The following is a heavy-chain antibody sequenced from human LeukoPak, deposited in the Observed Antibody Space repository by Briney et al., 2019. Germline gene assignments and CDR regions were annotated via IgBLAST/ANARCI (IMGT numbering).Heavy chain of an antibody. CDR1: GGSISSYH. CDR3: ARVAGGSYYTAFDI. J-gene: IGHJ3*02. CDR2: IHYSGST. Sequence: PSETLSLTCTVSGGSISSYHWSWIRQPPGKGLEWIGYIHYSGSTNYNPSLKSRVTISVDTSKNQFSLKLSSVTAADTAVYYCARVAGGSYYTAFDIWGQGTMVTVSS. D-gene: IGHD1-26*01. V-gene: IGHV4-59*01.